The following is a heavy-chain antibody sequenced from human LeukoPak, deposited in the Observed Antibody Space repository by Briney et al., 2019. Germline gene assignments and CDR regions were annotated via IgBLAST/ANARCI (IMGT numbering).Heavy chain of an antibody. Sequence: GGSLRLSCAASGFTFRSYTVSWVRQAPGKGLEWVSSITFSSTYIYYADSVNGRITISRDNAKNSLYLQMNSLRAEDTAVYYCARGRPSYLDYWGQGTLVTVSS. J-gene: IGHJ4*02. CDR1: GFTFRSYT. CDR3: ARGRPSYLDY. D-gene: IGHD5-18*01. V-gene: IGHV3-21*01. CDR2: ITFSSTYI.